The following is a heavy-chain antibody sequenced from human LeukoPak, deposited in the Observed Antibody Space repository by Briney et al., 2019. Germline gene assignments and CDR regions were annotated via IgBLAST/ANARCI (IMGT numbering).Heavy chain of an antibody. J-gene: IGHJ6*02. V-gene: IGHV1-18*01. D-gene: IGHD3-10*01. Sequence: ASVKVSCKASGYTFTSYGISWVRQAPGQGLEWMGWISPYNGNTNYAQKLQGRVTMTTDTSTSTAYMELRSLRSDDTAVYYCAREGSGSYYVYYYYGMDVWGQGTTVTVSS. CDR3: AREGSGSYYVYYYYGMDV. CDR2: ISPYNGNT. CDR1: GYTFTSYG.